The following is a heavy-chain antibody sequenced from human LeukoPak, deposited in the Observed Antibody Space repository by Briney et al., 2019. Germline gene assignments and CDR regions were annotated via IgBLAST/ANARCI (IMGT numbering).Heavy chain of an antibody. CDR1: GVTFAKFD. Sequence: GGSLRLSCAASGVTFAKFDMSWVRQAPGKGLEWVSAISGGGIGTYYADSVKGRFTISRDNSKNTLYLQMNSLRAEDTAVYYCAKVSVRYYDSSGYFDYWGQGTLVTVSS. V-gene: IGHV3-23*01. CDR3: AKVSVRYYDSSGYFDY. D-gene: IGHD3-22*01. CDR2: ISGGGIGT. J-gene: IGHJ4*02.